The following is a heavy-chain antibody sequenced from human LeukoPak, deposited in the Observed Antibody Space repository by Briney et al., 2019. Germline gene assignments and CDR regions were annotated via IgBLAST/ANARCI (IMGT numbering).Heavy chain of an antibody. D-gene: IGHD3-16*02. CDR2: ISYDGSNK. CDR3: ARLDLGELSSLDY. V-gene: IGHV3-30-3*01. J-gene: IGHJ4*02. CDR1: GFTFSSYA. Sequence: GGSLRLSCAASGFTFSSYAMHWARQAPGKGLEWVAVISYDGSNKYYADSVKGRFTISRDNSKNTLYLQMNSLRPEDTAVYYCARLDLGELSSLDYWGQGTLVTVSS.